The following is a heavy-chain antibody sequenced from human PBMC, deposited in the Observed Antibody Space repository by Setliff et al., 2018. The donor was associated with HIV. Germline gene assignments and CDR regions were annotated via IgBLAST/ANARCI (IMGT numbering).Heavy chain of an antibody. V-gene: IGHV4-61*01. CDR2: IYYSGST. J-gene: IGHJ4*02. CDR1: GDSVNSYNYY. D-gene: IGHD3-10*01. CDR3: ARQTGLRGYYGSNSLYYFDY. Sequence: SETLSLTCKVSGDSVNSYNYYWSWIRQHPGKGLEWIGYIYYSGSTNYNPSLKSRVTISVDTSNNQFSLILSPVTAADTAVYYCARQTGLRGYYGSNSLYYFDYWGKGMLVTVSS.